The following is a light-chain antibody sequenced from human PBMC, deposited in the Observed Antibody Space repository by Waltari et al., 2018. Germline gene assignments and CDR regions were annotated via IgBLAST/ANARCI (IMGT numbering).Light chain of an antibody. CDR1: SRDVGGYNF. CDR3: SSYTSTSSYV. V-gene: IGLV2-14*01. Sequence: QSALTQPASVSGSPGQSITISCTGTSRDVGGYNFVSWYQQHPGKAPKLIIYDVTERPSGVSHRFSGSKSGNTASLTISGLQAEDEADYYCSSYTSTSSYVFGAETKVTVL. J-gene: IGLJ1*01. CDR2: DVT.